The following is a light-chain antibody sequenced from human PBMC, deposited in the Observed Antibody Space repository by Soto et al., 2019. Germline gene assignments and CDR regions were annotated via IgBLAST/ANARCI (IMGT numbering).Light chain of an antibody. CDR3: QHRSNWPLT. Sequence: IVLTQSTVTLSLSPGDTATLSCRASESVVRYLAWYQQKPGQAPRVLMYDTSKRATGIPARFSGSGYGRDFTLNISSLEPEDFAVYYCQHRSNWPLTFGGGTKVEIK. CDR2: DTS. CDR1: ESVVRY. J-gene: IGKJ4*01. V-gene: IGKV3-11*02.